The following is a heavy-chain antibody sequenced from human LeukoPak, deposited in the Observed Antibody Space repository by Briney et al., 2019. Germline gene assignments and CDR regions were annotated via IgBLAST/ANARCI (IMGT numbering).Heavy chain of an antibody. CDR3: ARGRAGNYYNHNDY. CDR1: GFSIGGYW. CDR2: SNGDGSIT. V-gene: IGHV3-74*01. J-gene: IGHJ4*02. D-gene: IGHD3-10*01. Sequence: PGGSLRLSCAASGFSIGGYWMHWVRQAPGKGLVWVSRSNGDGSITAYADSVKGRFTISRDNAKNTLYLQMNSLRAEDTAVYYCARGRAGNYYNHNDYWGQGTLVTVSS.